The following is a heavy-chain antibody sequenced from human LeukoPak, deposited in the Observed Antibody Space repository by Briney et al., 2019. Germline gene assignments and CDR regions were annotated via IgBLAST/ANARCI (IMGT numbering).Heavy chain of an antibody. V-gene: IGHV3-74*01. CDR3: ARAQGGYAFDI. CDR2: VNSDGTST. D-gene: IGHD3-16*01. Sequence: GGSLRLSCAASGFTLSSYWMHWVRQAPGKGLVWVSRVNSDGTSTTFADSVKGRCTISRDNAKNTLYLLMNSLRAEDTAVYYFARAQGGYAFDIWGQGTMVTVSS. CDR1: GFTLSSYW. J-gene: IGHJ3*02.